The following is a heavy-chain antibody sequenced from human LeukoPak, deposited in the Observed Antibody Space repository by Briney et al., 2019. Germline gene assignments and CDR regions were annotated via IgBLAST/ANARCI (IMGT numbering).Heavy chain of an antibody. V-gene: IGHV3-48*03. CDR3: ARPTWTNYMDV. CDR1: GLTLSSSE. CDR2: ISRSGSTI. J-gene: IGHJ6*03. D-gene: IGHD3/OR15-3a*01. Sequence: HPGGSLRLSCAASGLTLSSSEMNWVRQAPGKGLEWVSYISRSGSTIFYADSVKGRFTISRDNAKNSVSLQMNSLRAEDTAVYFCARPTWTNYMDVWGKGTAVTISS.